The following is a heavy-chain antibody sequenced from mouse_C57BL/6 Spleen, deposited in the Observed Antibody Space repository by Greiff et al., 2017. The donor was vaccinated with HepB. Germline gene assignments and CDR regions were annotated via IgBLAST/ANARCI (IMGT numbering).Heavy chain of an antibody. CDR3: ARGRTSYPSYDYDAMDY. Sequence: EVQLQQSVAELVRPGASVKLSCTASGFNIKNTYMHWVKQRPEQGLEWIGRIDPANGNTKYAPKFQGKATITADTSSNTAYLQLSSLTSEDTAIYYCARGRTSYPSYDYDAMDYWGQGTSVTVSS. V-gene: IGHV14-3*01. D-gene: IGHD2-10*01. CDR1: GFNIKNTY. J-gene: IGHJ4*01. CDR2: IDPANGNT.